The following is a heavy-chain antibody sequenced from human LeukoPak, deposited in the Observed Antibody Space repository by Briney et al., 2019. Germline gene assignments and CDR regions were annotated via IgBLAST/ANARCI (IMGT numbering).Heavy chain of an antibody. Sequence: GGSLRLSCAASGLTFSSYWMHWVRQAPGKGLVWVSRINDDGSKTTYADSVKGRFTISRDNAKNTLYLQMNSLRAEDTAVYYCAASGCSSACYYYMDVWGKGTTVTVSS. CDR3: AASGCSSACYYYMDV. V-gene: IGHV3-74*03. J-gene: IGHJ6*03. CDR2: INDDGSKT. CDR1: GLTFSSYW. D-gene: IGHD2-2*01.